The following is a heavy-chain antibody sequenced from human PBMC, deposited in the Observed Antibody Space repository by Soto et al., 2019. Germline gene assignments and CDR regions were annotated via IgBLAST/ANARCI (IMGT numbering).Heavy chain of an antibody. D-gene: IGHD2-8*02. J-gene: IGHJ6*02. Sequence: QVQLVQSGAEVKKPGSSVKVSCKASGGTFSSYAISWVRQAPGQGLKWMGGIIPIFGTANYAQKFQGRVTITADESTSTAYMELSSLRSEDTAVYYCARIRVGRTDYYYYYGMDVWGQGTTVTVSS. V-gene: IGHV1-69*01. CDR3: ARIRVGRTDYYYYYGMDV. CDR2: IIPIFGTA. CDR1: GGTFSSYA.